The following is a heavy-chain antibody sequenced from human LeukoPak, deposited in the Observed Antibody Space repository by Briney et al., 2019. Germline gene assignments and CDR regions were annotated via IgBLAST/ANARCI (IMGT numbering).Heavy chain of an antibody. D-gene: IGHD5-24*01. J-gene: IGHJ2*01. CDR3: ARGRGWLQSRGWYFDL. V-gene: IGHV4-34*01. CDR2: INHSGST. Sequence: INHSGSTNYNPSLKSRGTISVDTSKNRFSLKLSSVTAADTAVYYCARGRGWLQSRGWYFDLWGRGTLVTVSS.